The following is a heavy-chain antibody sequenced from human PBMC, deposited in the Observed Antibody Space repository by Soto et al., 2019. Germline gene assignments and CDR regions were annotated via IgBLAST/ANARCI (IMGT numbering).Heavy chain of an antibody. CDR2: INAGDGNT. CDR1: GYTFTSYA. CDR3: ARGSGLTYFDY. J-gene: IGHJ4*02. Sequence: QVQLVQSGAEVKKPGASVKVSCKASGYTFTSYAMHLVRQAPGQRLEGMGWINAGDGNTKYLQKFQGRVTITRDTSASTAYMELSSLRSDDTAVYYCARGSGLTYFDYWGQGTLVTVSS. D-gene: IGHD3-10*01. V-gene: IGHV1-3*01.